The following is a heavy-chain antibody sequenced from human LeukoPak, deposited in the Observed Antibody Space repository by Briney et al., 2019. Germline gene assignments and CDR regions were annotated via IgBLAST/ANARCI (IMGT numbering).Heavy chain of an antibody. CDR3: ARTHSLVAFDI. CDR2: IWYDGSNK. Sequence: PGGSLRPSCAASGFTFSSYGMHWVRQAPAKGLEWVAVIWYDGSNKYYADSVKGRFTISRDNSKNTLYLQMNSLRAEDTAVYYCARTHSLVAFDIWGQGTMVTVSS. CDR1: GFTFSSYG. V-gene: IGHV3-33*01. D-gene: IGHD2-8*02. J-gene: IGHJ3*02.